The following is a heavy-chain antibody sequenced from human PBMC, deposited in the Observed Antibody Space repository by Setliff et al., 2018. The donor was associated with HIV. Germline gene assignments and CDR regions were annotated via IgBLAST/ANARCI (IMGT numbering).Heavy chain of an antibody. CDR3: ARRFGEVYDWIDP. D-gene: IGHD3-10*01. Sequence: SETLSLTCTVSGGSISSFYWSWIRQPPGKGPEWIGYINSSGRTNYNPSLKGRVNISLDTSKNRFSLKLNSVTAADTAVYFCARRFGEVYDWIDPWGQGTLVTVSS. CDR1: GGSISSFY. CDR2: INSSGRT. V-gene: IGHV4-4*09. J-gene: IGHJ5*02.